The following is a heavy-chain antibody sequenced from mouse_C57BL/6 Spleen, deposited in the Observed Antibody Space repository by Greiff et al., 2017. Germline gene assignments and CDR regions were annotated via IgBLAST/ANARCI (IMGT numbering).Heavy chain of an antibody. D-gene: IGHD1-1*01. CDR1: GYTFTSYW. J-gene: IGHJ3*01. CDR2: IYPGNSDT. V-gene: IGHV1-5*01. CDR3: TREYGSAWFAY. Sequence: VQLKESGTVLARPGASVKMSCKTSGYTFTSYWMHWVKQRPGQGLEWIGAIYPGNSDTSYNQKFKGKAKLTAGTSASTAYMELRSLTNEDSAVYYCTREYGSAWFAYWGQGTLVTVSA.